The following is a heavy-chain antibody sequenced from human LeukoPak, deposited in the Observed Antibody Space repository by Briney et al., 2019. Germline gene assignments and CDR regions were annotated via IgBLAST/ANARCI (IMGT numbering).Heavy chain of an antibody. V-gene: IGHV4-59*01. CDR3: ARVGTPSSGEIWFGELQNHYYYYMDV. J-gene: IGHJ6*03. D-gene: IGHD3-10*01. Sequence: SETLSLTCTVSGGSISSYYWSWIRQPPGKGLEWIGYIYYSGSTNYYPSLKSRVTISVDTSKNQFSLKLSSVTAADTAVYYCARVGTPSSGEIWFGELQNHYYYYMDVWGKGTTVTVSS. CDR2: IYYSGST. CDR1: GGSISSYY.